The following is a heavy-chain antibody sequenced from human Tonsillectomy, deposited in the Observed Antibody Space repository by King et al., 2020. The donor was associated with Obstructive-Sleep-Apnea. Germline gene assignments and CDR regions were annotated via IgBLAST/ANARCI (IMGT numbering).Heavy chain of an antibody. J-gene: IGHJ4*02. CDR1: GFTFSNYA. CDR2: ISGSGGST. V-gene: IGHV3-23*04. Sequence: EVQLVESGGGLVQPGGSRRLSCAAYGFTFSNYAMNWVRQAPGKGLEWVSAISGSGGSTYYADSVKGRFSISRDNSKNTLYLQMNSLRAEDTAVYYCAKDESSYYASGSYGYDYWGQGTLVTVSS. D-gene: IGHD3-10*01. CDR3: AKDESSYYASGSYGYDY.